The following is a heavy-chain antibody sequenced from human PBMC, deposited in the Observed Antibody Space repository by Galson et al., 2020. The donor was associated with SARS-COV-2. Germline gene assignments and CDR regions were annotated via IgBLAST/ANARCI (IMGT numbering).Heavy chain of an antibody. J-gene: IGHJ4*02. CDR2: IYGTGST. Sequence: TGGSLRLSCAASGFTITNNYMNWVRQAPGKGLEWGSVIYGTGSTYYADSVQGRFTISRDNSKNMLYLDMNSLRAEDTAVYYCATGCLPNSWGQGTLVTVS. CDR1: GFTITNNY. V-gene: IGHV3-66*01. CDR3: ATGCLPNS.